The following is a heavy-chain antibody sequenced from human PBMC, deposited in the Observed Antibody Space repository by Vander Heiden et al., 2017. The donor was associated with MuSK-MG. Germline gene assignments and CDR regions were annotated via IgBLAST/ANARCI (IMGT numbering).Heavy chain of an antibody. CDR1: GYSIRSGNH. D-gene: IGHD3-3*01. J-gene: IGHJ3*02. CDR2: IYHSGST. V-gene: IGHV4-38-2*01. CDR3: ARVRAERINYDFWSGYQPPDAFDI. Sequence: QVQLQESGPGLVKPSETLSLTCDVSGYSIRSGNHWAWIRQPPGKGLEWIGSIYHSGSTYYNPPLKSRVTISVDTAKNQFSLKLSSVTAADTAVYYCARVRAERINYDFWSGYQPPDAFDIWGQGTMVTVSS.